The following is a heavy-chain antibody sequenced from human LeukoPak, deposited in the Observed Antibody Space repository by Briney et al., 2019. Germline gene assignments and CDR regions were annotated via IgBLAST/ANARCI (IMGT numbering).Heavy chain of an antibody. CDR3: ARGAYSGYSSFDY. J-gene: IGHJ4*02. Sequence: ASVKVSCKASGYTFTGYYIHWVRQAPGQGLEYMGWINPNTDFTNSAQKFQGRVTMTRDTSISTAYMELNSLRSDDTAVYYCARGAYSGYSSFDYWAREPWSPSPQ. D-gene: IGHD5-12*01. CDR1: GYTFTGYY. CDR2: INPNTDFT. V-gene: IGHV1-2*02.